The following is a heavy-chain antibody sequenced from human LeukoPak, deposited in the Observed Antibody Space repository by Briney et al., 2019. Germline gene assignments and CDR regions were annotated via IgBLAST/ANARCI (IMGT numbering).Heavy chain of an antibody. V-gene: IGHV3-30*03. J-gene: IGHJ4*02. D-gene: IGHD3-16*01. Sequence: GGSLRLSCAASGFTFSNYGMHWVRQAPGKGLEWVAVISYDGSNKYYADSVKGRFTISRDNAKNSLYLQMNSLRAEDTAVYYCARDSEVTFGGVDYWGQGTLVTVSS. CDR3: ARDSEVTFGGVDY. CDR1: GFTFSNYG. CDR2: ISYDGSNK.